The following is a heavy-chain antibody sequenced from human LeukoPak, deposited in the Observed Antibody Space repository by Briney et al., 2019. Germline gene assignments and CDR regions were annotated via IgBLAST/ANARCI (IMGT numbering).Heavy chain of an antibody. Sequence: GGSLRLSCTTSGFAFDDFAMSWVRQPAGKGLEWVGFIRRRAYGGAAEYAASVKGRFIISRDDSKGIAYLQMNSLKTEDTAVYYCSRTGLVDFDYWGQGSRVIVPP. CDR2: IRRRAYGGAA. CDR1: GFAFDDFA. V-gene: IGHV3-49*04. D-gene: IGHD1-14*01. CDR3: SRTGLVDFDY. J-gene: IGHJ4*02.